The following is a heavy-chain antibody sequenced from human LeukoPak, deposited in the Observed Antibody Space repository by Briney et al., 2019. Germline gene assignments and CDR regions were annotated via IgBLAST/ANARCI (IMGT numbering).Heavy chain of an antibody. Sequence: GGSLRLSCAASGFTFSSYRMNWVRQAPGKGLEWVSSISSRSSYIYYADSLKGRFTISRDNAKNSLYLNIHSLRAEDTAVYYCARDRADPDYGDYVFAYWGQGTLVTVSS. J-gene: IGHJ4*02. CDR2: ISSRSSYI. V-gene: IGHV3-21*01. D-gene: IGHD4-17*01. CDR1: GFTFSSYR. CDR3: ARDRADPDYGDYVFAY.